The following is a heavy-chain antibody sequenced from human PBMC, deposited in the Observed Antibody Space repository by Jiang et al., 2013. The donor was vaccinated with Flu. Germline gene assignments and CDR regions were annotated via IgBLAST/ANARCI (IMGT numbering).Heavy chain of an antibody. Sequence: GAEVKKPGASVKVSCKASGYTFTSYYMHWVRQAPGQGLEWMGIINPSGGSTSYAQKFQGRVTMTRDTSTSTVYMELSSLRSEDTAVYYCARGAPYYYDSSGYGGWFDPWGQGTLVTVSS. D-gene: IGHD3-22*01. CDR2: INPSGGST. V-gene: IGHV1-46*01. CDR1: GYTFTSYY. J-gene: IGHJ5*02. CDR3: ARGAPYYYDSSGYGGWFDP.